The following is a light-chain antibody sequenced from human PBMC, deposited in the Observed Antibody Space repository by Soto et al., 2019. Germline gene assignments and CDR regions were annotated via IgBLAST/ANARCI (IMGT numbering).Light chain of an antibody. J-gene: IGLJ3*02. CDR1: NIGXXX. Sequence: SYELTQPXXVSXXPXXTAXXXXXXNNIGXXXVXXYQLKPGQAPVXXXXDDSDRPSGIPERFSGSHSGNTATLTISRVEAGDEADYYCQVRDTTVDHPVFGGGTKLTVL. CDR2: DDS. V-gene: IGLV3-21*02. CDR3: QVRDTTVDHPV.